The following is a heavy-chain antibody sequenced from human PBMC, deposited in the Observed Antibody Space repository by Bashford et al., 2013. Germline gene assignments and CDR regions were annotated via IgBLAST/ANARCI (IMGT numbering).Heavy chain of an antibody. D-gene: IGHD1-14*01. CDR2: IYPGDSDT. CDR3: ARGLRRGNPAMDV. CDR1: GYSFTSYW. V-gene: IGHV5-51*01. Sequence: GESLKISCKGSGYSFTSYWVGWVRQMSGKGLEWMGIIYPGDSDTRYSPSFQGQVSISADKSITTTYLQWSSLKASDTAMYYCARGLRRGNPAMDVWGQGTTVTVSS. J-gene: IGHJ6*02.